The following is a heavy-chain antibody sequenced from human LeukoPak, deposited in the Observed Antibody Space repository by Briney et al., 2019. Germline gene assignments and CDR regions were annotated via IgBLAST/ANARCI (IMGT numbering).Heavy chain of an antibody. J-gene: IGHJ4*02. CDR2: INHSGST. D-gene: IGHD6-6*01. V-gene: IGHV4-34*01. CDR3: AMNPGYSSSSEFNY. CDR1: GGSFSGYY. Sequence: PSETLSLTCAVYGGSFSGYYWSWIRQPPGKGLEWIGEINHSGSTNYNPSLKSRVTISVDTSKNQFSLKLSSVTAADTAVYYCAMNPGYSSSSEFNYWGQGTLVTISS.